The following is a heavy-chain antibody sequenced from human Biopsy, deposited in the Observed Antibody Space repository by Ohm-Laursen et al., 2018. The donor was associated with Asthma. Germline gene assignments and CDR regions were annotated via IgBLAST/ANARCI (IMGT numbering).Heavy chain of an antibody. D-gene: IGHD6-13*01. J-gene: IGHJ6*02. Sequence: ASVKVSCKASGYTFINNDINWVRQAAGQGLEWMGWMNPNSGNTGYAQKFHGRVTMTRDTSINTVYMELSSLRSEDTAVYYCASPSSSREILYYYYNMDIWGQGTTVTV. CDR1: GYTFINND. V-gene: IGHV1-8*01. CDR2: MNPNSGNT. CDR3: ASPSSSREILYYYYNMDI.